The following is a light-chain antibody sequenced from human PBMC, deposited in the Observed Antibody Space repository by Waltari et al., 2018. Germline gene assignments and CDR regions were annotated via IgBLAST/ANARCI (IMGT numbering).Light chain of an antibody. CDR3: MQSLQTPIT. CDR1: RSLLHSNGNNY. Sequence: DLVMTQSPLSLPVTPGEPASISCRSGRSLLHSNGNNYLGWYLQKPGQSPQLLIYLGFTRASGVPDRFSGSGSGTDFTLKISRVEAEDVGVYYCMQSLQTPITFGQGTRLEI. V-gene: IGKV2-28*01. CDR2: LGF. J-gene: IGKJ5*01.